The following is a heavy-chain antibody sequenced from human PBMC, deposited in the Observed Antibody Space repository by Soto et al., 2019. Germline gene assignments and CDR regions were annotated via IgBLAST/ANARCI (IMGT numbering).Heavy chain of an antibody. D-gene: IGHD1-26*01. CDR2: MNPESGNI. V-gene: IGHV1-8*01. Sequence: ASVKVSCNASGYTFTSYDINWVRQATGQGLEWMGWMNPESGNIGYAQKFQGRVTMTRNTSISTAYMDLIGLRSDDTAVYYCARFVRHHLPTIDFWGQGTLVTVSS. CDR1: GYTFTSYD. J-gene: IGHJ4*02. CDR3: ARFVRHHLPTIDF.